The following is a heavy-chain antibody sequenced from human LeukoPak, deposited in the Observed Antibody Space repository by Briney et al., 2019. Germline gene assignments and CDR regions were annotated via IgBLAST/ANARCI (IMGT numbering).Heavy chain of an antibody. CDR1: GFTFSSYG. CDR2: ISYDGSNK. CDR3: AKEWVVCSGGSCFKKDAFDI. V-gene: IGHV3-30*12. D-gene: IGHD2-15*01. J-gene: IGHJ3*02. Sequence: GGSLRLSCAASGFTFSSYGMHWVRQAPGKGLEWVAVISYDGSNKYYADSVKGRFTISRDNSKNTLYLQMNSLRAEDTAVYYCAKEWVVCSGGSCFKKDAFDIWGQGTMVTVSS.